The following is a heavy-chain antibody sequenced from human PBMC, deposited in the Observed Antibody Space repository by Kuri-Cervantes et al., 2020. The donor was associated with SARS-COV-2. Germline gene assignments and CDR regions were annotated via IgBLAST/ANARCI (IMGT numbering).Heavy chain of an antibody. V-gene: IGHV3-21*01. D-gene: IGHD1-26*01. CDR1: GFTFSNYA. CDR2: ISSSSSYI. CDR3: ATPGWGGTGAF. J-gene: IGHJ4*02. Sequence: GGSLRLSCVVSGFTFSNYAMNWVRQAPGKGLEWVSSISSSSSYIYYADSVKGRFIISRDNSKNTLYVELNSLRADDTAVDYCATPGWGGTGAFWGQGTLVTVSS.